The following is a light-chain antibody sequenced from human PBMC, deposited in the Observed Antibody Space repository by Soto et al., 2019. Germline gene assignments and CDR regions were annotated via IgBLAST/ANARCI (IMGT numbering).Light chain of an antibody. CDR3: QQRAT. V-gene: IGKV3-11*01. J-gene: IGKJ5*01. CDR2: GTS. CDR1: LSVSGY. Sequence: EIVLTQSPASLALSPGERATLSCRASLSVSGYLAWYQQRPNQAPRLLIHGTSNRATGIPPRFSAEGSGTDFTLTISSLEPEDSAVYCCQQRATFGQGTRLEI.